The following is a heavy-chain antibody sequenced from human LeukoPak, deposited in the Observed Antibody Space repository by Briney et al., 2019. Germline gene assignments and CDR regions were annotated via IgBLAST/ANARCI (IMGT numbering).Heavy chain of an antibody. J-gene: IGHJ4*02. Sequence: PSETLSLTCTVSGGSISNYYWSWIRQPPGKGLEWIGYIYYSGSTNYHPSLKSRVTISVDTSKNQFSLKLSSVTAADTAVYYCARHPLDHWGQGVLGTVSS. V-gene: IGHV4-59*08. CDR1: GGSISNYY. CDR3: ARHPLDH. CDR2: IYYSGST.